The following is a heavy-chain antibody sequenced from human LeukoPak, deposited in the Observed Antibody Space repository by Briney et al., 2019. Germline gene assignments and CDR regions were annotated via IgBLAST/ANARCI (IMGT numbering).Heavy chain of an antibody. Sequence: SETLSLTCAVYGGSFSGYYWSWIRQPPGKGLEWIGEINHSGSTNYNPSLKSRVTMSVDTSKNQFSLKLSSVTAADTAVYYCARDLIVPDAMTGSGSYSTDYWGQGTLATVSS. V-gene: IGHV4-34*01. CDR1: GGSFSGYY. CDR2: INHSGST. D-gene: IGHD3-10*01. CDR3: ARDLIVPDAMTGSGSYSTDY. J-gene: IGHJ4*02.